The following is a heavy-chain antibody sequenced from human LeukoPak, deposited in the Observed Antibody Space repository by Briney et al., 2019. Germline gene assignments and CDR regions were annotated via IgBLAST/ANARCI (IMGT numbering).Heavy chain of an antibody. Sequence: GASVKVSCKASGYTFTGYYMHWVRQAPGQGLEWMGWINPNSGGTNYAQKFQGRVTMTRDTSISTAYMELSRLRSDDTAVYYCAREGPTVTTVVSGNDAFDIWGQGTMVTVSS. CDR3: AREGPTVTTVVSGNDAFDI. CDR1: GYTFTGYY. CDR2: INPNSGGT. V-gene: IGHV1-2*02. D-gene: IGHD4-17*01. J-gene: IGHJ3*02.